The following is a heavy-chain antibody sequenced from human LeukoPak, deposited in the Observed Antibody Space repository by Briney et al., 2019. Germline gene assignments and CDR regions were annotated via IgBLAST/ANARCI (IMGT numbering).Heavy chain of an antibody. V-gene: IGHV3-9*01. CDR2: ISWNSGSI. J-gene: IGHJ4*02. D-gene: IGHD6-19*01. CDR1: GFTFDNYA. CDR3: AKSIRGGSDWYSQFDY. Sequence: SGGSLRLSCAASGFTFDNYAMHWVRQAPGKGLEWVSGISWNSGSIGYADSLKGRFTISSDNAKNSLYLQMNSLRAEDTALYYCAKSIRGGSDWYSQFDYWGQGTLVTVSS.